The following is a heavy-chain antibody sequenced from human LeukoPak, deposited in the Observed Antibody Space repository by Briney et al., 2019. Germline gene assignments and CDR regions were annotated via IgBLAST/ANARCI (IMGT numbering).Heavy chain of an antibody. D-gene: IGHD6-19*01. V-gene: IGHV4-39*01. J-gene: IGHJ4*02. CDR1: GGSISSSSYY. CDR2: IYYSGST. Sequence: KPSETLSLTCTVSGGSISSSSYYWGWIRQPPGQGLEWVVSIYYSGSTYYNPSLKSRVTISVDTSKNQFSLKLSSVTAADTAVYYCARHFPGVAVAGYYFDYWGQGTLVTVSS. CDR3: ARHFPGVAVAGYYFDY.